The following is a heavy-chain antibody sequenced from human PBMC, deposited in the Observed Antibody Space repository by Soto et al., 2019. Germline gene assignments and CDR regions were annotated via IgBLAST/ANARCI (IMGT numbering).Heavy chain of an antibody. CDR3: ARDLAPVVRGVLSSGMDV. Sequence: SVKVSCKASGGTFTNYAINWVRQAPGQGLEWMGGIIPMFGTAYYAERFQGRVTITADESTSTAYMELSSLRSEDTAIFYCARDLAPVVRGVLSSGMDVWGQGTTVTVS. J-gene: IGHJ6*02. D-gene: IGHD3-10*02. V-gene: IGHV1-69*13. CDR2: IIPMFGTA. CDR1: GGTFTNYA.